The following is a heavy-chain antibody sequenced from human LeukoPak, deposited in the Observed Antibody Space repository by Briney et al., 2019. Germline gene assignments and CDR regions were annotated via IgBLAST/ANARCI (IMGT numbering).Heavy chain of an antibody. CDR1: GFTFSSYA. V-gene: IGHV3-23*01. Sequence: GSLRLSCAASGFTFSSYAMSWVRQAPGKGLEWVSAISGSGGSTYYADSVKGRFTISRDNSKNTLYLQMNSLRAEDTAVYYCAKAGSRAARPAYYYYMDVWGKGTTVTVSS. CDR2: ISGSGGST. CDR3: AKAGSRAARPAYYYYMDV. D-gene: IGHD6-6*01. J-gene: IGHJ6*03.